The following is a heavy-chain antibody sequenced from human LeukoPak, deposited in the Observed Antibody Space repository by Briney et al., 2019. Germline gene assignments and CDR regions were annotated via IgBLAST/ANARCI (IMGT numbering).Heavy chain of an antibody. D-gene: IGHD4-17*01. CDR1: GYSFTSYW. Sequence: GESLKISSKGSGYSFTSYWIGWVRQMPGKGLEWMGIIYPGDSDTRYSPSFQGQVTISADKSISTAYLQWSSLKASDTAMYYCARALDYGDYEDAFDIWGQGTMVTVSS. J-gene: IGHJ3*02. CDR3: ARALDYGDYEDAFDI. V-gene: IGHV5-51*01. CDR2: IYPGDSDT.